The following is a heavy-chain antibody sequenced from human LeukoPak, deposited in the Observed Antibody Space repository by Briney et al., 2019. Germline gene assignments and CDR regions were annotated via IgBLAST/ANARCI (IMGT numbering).Heavy chain of an antibody. CDR2: ISSDNSYI. D-gene: IGHD2-2*01. Sequence: GGSLRLSCAASGFSFSTSVMNWVRQAPGKGLEWVSSISSDNSYIYYADSVRGRFTISRDNAKNSLHLQMSSLRVDDTAVYFCARGPAAIDNWGQEALVTVSS. CDR3: ARGPAAIDN. J-gene: IGHJ4*02. CDR1: GFSFSTSV. V-gene: IGHV3-21*06.